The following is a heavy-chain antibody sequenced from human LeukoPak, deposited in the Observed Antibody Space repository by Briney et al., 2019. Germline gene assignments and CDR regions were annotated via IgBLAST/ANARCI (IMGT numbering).Heavy chain of an antibody. Sequence: SETLSLTCAVYGWSFSGYYWSWIRQPPGKGLEWIGEINHSGSTNYNPSLKSRVTISVDTSKNQFSLKLSSVTAADTAVYYCARDRRGYCSGGSCFDDAFDIWGQGTMVTVSS. V-gene: IGHV4-34*01. J-gene: IGHJ3*02. D-gene: IGHD2-15*01. CDR3: ARDRRGYCSGGSCFDDAFDI. CDR1: GWSFSGYY. CDR2: INHSGST.